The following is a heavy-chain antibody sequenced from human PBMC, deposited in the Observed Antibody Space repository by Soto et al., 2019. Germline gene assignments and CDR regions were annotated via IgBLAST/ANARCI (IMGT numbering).Heavy chain of an antibody. V-gene: IGHV3-33*01. CDR3: ARELRGYSGYDFAFDI. D-gene: IGHD5-12*01. CDR2: IWYDGSNK. CDR1: GFTFSSYG. Sequence: GGSLRLSCAASGFTFSSYGMHWVRQAPGKGLEWVAVIWYDGSNKYYADSVKGRFTISRDNSKNTLYLQMNSLRAEDTAVYYCARELRGYSGYDFAFDIWGQGTMVTVSS. J-gene: IGHJ3*02.